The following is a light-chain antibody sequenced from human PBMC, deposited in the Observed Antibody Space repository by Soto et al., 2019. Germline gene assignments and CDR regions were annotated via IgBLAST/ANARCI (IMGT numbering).Light chain of an antibody. CDR2: KVS. CDR1: QSLVHSDGITY. J-gene: IGKJ5*01. Sequence: DVVVTQSPLSLPVTLGQSASISCRSTQSLVHSDGITYLSWFQQRPGQSPRRLIYKVSNRDSGVPDRFSGSGSGPDFTLKISRVEAEDVGVYYCMQGKHWPPVTFGQGTRLEMK. CDR3: MQGKHWPPVT. V-gene: IGKV2-30*02.